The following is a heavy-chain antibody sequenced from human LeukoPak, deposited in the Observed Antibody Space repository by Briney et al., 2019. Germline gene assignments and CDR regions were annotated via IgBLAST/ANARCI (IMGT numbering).Heavy chain of an antibody. CDR3: ARGDTAMVTPPTIVVVTALLNY. Sequence: GASVKVSCKASGGTFSSYAISWVRQAPGQGLEWMGGIIPIFGTANYAQKFQGRVTITADESTSTAYMELSSLRSEDTAVYYCARGDTAMVTPPTIVVVTALLNYWGQGTLVTVSS. J-gene: IGHJ4*02. CDR2: IIPIFGTA. CDR1: GGTFSSYA. V-gene: IGHV1-69*13. D-gene: IGHD2-21*02.